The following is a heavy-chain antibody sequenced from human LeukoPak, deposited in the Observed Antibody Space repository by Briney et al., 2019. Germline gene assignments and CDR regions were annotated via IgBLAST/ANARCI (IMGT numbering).Heavy chain of an antibody. CDR2: IYYSGST. J-gene: IGHJ1*01. CDR3: ARLKYYYDSSGYRAEYFQH. CDR1: GGSISSYY. Sequence: SETLSLTCTVSGGSISSYYWSWIRQPPGKGLEWIGYIYYSGSTNYNPSLKSRVTISVYTSKNQFSLKLSSVTAADTAVYYCARLKYYYDSSGYRAEYFQHWGQGTLVTASS. D-gene: IGHD3-22*01. V-gene: IGHV4-59*01.